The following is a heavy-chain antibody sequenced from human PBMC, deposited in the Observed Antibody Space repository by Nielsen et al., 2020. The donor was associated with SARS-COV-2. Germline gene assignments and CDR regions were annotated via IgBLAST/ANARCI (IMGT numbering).Heavy chain of an antibody. D-gene: IGHD3-22*01. CDR3: ARGNYYDSRYYFDY. J-gene: IGHJ4*02. CDR2: IIPILGIA. Sequence: WVRQAPGQGLEWMGRIIPILGIANYAQKFQGRVTITADTSASTAYMELSSLRSEDTAVYYCARGNYYDSRYYFDYWGQGTLVTVSS. V-gene: IGHV1-69*04.